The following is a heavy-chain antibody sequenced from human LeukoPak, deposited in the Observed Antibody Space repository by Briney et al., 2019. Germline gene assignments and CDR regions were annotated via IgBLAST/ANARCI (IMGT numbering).Heavy chain of an antibody. Sequence: GRSLRLSCAASGFTFDDYAMHWVRQAPGKGLEWVSGISWNSGSIGYADSVKGRFTISRDNAKNSLYLQMNSLRAEDMALFYCAKGDNYDFWSGYRDYWGQGALATVS. J-gene: IGHJ4*02. CDR3: AKGDNYDFWSGYRDY. D-gene: IGHD3-3*01. CDR2: ISWNSGSI. CDR1: GFTFDDYA. V-gene: IGHV3-9*03.